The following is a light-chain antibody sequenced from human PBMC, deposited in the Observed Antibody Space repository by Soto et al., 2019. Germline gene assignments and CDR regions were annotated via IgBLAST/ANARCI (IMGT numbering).Light chain of an antibody. CDR3: QSYDSSLSVYVV. J-gene: IGLJ2*01. Sequence: QSVLTRPPSVSGAPGQRVTISCTGSSSNIGAGYDVHWYQQLPGTAPKLLIYGNSNRPSGVPDRFSGSKSGTSASLAITGLQAEDEADYYCQSYDSSLSVYVVFGGGTKVTVL. CDR2: GNS. CDR1: SSNIGAGYD. V-gene: IGLV1-40*01.